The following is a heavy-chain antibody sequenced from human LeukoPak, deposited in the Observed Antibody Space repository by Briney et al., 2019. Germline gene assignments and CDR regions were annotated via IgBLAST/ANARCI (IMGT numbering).Heavy chain of an antibody. CDR1: GFIFTNYW. V-gene: IGHV3-7*03. CDR3: AKDMSALGSSADY. D-gene: IGHD6-13*01. Sequence: GGSLRLSCAASGFIFTNYWMSWVRQAPGKGLEWVANIDEDGSHRYYVDSVKGRFTISRDNAKNSLYLQMNSLRAEDTALCYCAKDMSALGSSADYWGQGTLVTVSS. CDR2: IDEDGSHR. J-gene: IGHJ4*02.